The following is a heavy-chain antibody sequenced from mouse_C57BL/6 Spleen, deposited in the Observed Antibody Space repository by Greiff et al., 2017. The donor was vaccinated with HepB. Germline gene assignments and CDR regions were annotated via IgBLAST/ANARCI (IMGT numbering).Heavy chain of an antibody. D-gene: IGHD1-3*01. J-gene: IGHJ2*01. CDR2: INPYNGGT. V-gene: IGHV1-19*01. Sequence: EVQLQQSGPVLVKPGASVKMSCKASGYTFTDYYMNWVKQSHGKSLEWIGVINPYNGGTSYNQKFKGKATLTVDKSSSTAYMELNSLTSEDSAVYYCARRSERAYYFDYWGQGTTLTVSS. CDR3: ARRSERAYYFDY. CDR1: GYTFTDYY.